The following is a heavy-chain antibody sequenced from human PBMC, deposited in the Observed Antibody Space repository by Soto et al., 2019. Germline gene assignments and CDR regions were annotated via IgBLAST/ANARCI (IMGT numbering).Heavy chain of an antibody. Sequence: GASVKVSCKASGYTFTSYDINWVRQATGQGLEWMGWMNPNSGNTGYAQKFQGRVTMTRNTSISTAYMELSSLRSEDTAVYYCARGVGRDDFWSGYLVADGMDVWGQGTTVTVSS. V-gene: IGHV1-8*02. CDR2: MNPNSGNT. J-gene: IGHJ6*02. CDR3: ARGVGRDDFWSGYLVADGMDV. D-gene: IGHD3-3*01. CDR1: GYTFTSYD.